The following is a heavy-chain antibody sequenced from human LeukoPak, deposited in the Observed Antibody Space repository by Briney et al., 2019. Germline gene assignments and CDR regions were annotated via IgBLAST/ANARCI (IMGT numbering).Heavy chain of an antibody. D-gene: IGHD3-10*01. CDR2: IYYSGST. Sequence: PSETLSLTCTVSGGSISSYYWSWIRQPPGKGLEWIGYIYYSGSTNYNPSLKSRVTISVDTSKNQFSLKLSSVTAADTAVYYCARVSSDPYGSGSYYFDYWGQGTLVTVSS. J-gene: IGHJ4*02. CDR3: ARVSSDPYGSGSYYFDY. CDR1: GGSISSYY. V-gene: IGHV4-59*01.